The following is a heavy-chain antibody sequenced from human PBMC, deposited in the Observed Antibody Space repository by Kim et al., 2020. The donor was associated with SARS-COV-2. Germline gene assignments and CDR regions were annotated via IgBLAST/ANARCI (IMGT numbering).Heavy chain of an antibody. CDR2: ISYSGTT. Sequence: SETLSLTCTVSGGSISSGDYHWTWIRQPPGKGLEWIGYISYSGTTYYNPSLKSRVTISVDTSKNEFSLTLSSVTAADTAVYYCVSVGTYVRNFDSWGQGTLVTVSS. V-gene: IGHV4-30-4*01. CDR3: VSVGTYVRNFDS. D-gene: IGHD1-26*01. J-gene: IGHJ4*02. CDR1: GGSISSGDYH.